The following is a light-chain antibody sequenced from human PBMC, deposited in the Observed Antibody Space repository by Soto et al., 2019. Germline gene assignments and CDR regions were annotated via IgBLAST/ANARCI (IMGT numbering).Light chain of an antibody. CDR1: QGIRND. CDR3: LQDDTFPLT. V-gene: IGKV1-6*01. CDR2: DAS. Sequence: AIQMTQSPSSLSASVGDRVTITCRASQGIRNDLSWYQQKPGKAPKLLIYDASTVQSGVPSRFSGSGSGTDFTLTINSLQPEDFGTYYCLQDDTFPLTFGGGTKVDIK. J-gene: IGKJ4*01.